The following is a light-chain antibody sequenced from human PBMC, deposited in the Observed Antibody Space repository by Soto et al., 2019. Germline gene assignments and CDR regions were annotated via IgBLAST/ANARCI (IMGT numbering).Light chain of an antibody. CDR3: AAWDDSLNGVV. CDR1: RSNIGSNT. J-gene: IGLJ2*01. V-gene: IGLV1-44*01. Sequence: SVLTQPPSASGTPGQRVTISCSGSRSNIGSNTVNWYQQLPGTAPKLLIYTNSQRPSGVPDRFSGSKSGTSASLAISGLQSEDEADYYCAAWDDSLNGVVFGGGTKVTVL. CDR2: TNS.